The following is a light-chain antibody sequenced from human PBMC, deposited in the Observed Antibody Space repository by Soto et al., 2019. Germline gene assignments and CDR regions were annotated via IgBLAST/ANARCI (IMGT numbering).Light chain of an antibody. J-gene: IGKJ4*01. V-gene: IGKV1D-12*01. Sequence: DSQMTQSPSSVSASVGDRVTITCRASPGINRWLAWYQQIPGKAPKLLIYEASRLQSGVPSRFSGSGSGTDFTLTISNLQPEDFATYYCQQANSFPLTFGGGTKVEIE. CDR2: EAS. CDR1: PGINRW. CDR3: QQANSFPLT.